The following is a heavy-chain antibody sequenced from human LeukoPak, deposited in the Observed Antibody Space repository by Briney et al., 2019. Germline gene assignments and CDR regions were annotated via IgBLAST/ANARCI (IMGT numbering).Heavy chain of an antibody. D-gene: IGHD5-18*01. Sequence: SETLSLTCTVSGYSISSGYYWGWIRQPPGKGLEWIGSIYHSGSTYYNPSLKGRVTISVDTSKNQFSLKLSSVTAADTAVYYCARDNTADEGWFDPWGQGTLVTVSS. V-gene: IGHV4-38-2*02. CDR1: GYSISSGYY. CDR2: IYHSGST. CDR3: ARDNTADEGWFDP. J-gene: IGHJ5*02.